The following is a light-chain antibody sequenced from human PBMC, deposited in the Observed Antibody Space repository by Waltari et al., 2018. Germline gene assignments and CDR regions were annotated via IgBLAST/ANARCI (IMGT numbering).Light chain of an antibody. J-gene: IGLJ3*02. CDR2: DVF. CDR3: NSYTGSSSWV. CDR1: TSDVGFYNY. V-gene: IGLV2-14*03. Sequence: QSALTQPASVSGSPGQSITISCTGTTSDVGFYNYVSWYQQHPGKAPQLIICDVFERPSGVSNRFSGSKSGNTASLTISGLLAEDEADYYCNSYTGSSSWVFGGGTKLTVL.